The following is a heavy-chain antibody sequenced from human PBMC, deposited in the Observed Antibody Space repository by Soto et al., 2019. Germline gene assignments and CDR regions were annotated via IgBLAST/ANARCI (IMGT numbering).Heavy chain of an antibody. CDR2: INPNSGGT. V-gene: IGHV1-2*04. Sequence: ASVKVSCKASGYTFTGYYMHWVRQAPGQGLEWMGWINPNSGGTNYAQKFQGWVTMTRDTSISTAYMELSRLRSDDTAVYYCARGYSAAGALGPPVPSELRASMDVWGKGTTVTVSS. J-gene: IGHJ6*03. D-gene: IGHD6-13*01. CDR3: ARGYSAAGALGPPVPSELRASMDV. CDR1: GYTFTGYY.